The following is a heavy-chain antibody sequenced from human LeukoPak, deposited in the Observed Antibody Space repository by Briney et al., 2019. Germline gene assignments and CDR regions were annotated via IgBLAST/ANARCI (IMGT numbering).Heavy chain of an antibody. Sequence: GESLKISCAASGFTFSSYAMSWVRQVPGKGLEWVSSISGSGGSTYYADSVKGRFTISRDNSKNTLYLQMNSLRAEDTALYYCAEWNSVYWYFDLWGRGTLVTVSS. V-gene: IGHV3-23*01. CDR3: AEWNSVYWYFDL. J-gene: IGHJ2*01. D-gene: IGHD1-1*01. CDR2: ISGSGGST. CDR1: GFTFSSYA.